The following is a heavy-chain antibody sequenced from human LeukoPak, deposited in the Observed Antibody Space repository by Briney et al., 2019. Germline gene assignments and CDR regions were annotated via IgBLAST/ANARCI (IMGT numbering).Heavy chain of an antibody. V-gene: IGHV5-51*01. J-gene: IGHJ3*02. CDR1: GYTFNTYW. CDR3: ASCYDGDAFDI. D-gene: IGHD2-2*01. Sequence: GESLKISCKGSGYTFNTYWIGWVRQMPGKGLEWMGLIYPGDSEIRYSPSFQGHVTISADKSISTAYLQWSSLKASDTAIYYCASCYDGDAFDIWGQGTMVTVTS. CDR2: IYPGDSEI.